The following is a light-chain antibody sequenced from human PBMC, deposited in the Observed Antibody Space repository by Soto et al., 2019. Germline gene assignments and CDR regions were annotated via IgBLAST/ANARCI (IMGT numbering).Light chain of an antibody. Sequence: DIQMTQSPSSLSAFVGDRVTITCRASQSISTYLNWYQQKPGKAPKLLIYAASTLQSGVPSTFSGSGSGTDFTLTISSLQPEDFATYYCQQTYNTPRTFGQGTNLEIK. CDR3: QQTYNTPRT. CDR2: AAS. J-gene: IGKJ2*01. V-gene: IGKV1-39*01. CDR1: QSISTY.